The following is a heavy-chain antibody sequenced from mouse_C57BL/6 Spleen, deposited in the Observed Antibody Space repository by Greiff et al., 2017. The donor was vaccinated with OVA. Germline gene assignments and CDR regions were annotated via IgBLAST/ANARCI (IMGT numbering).Heavy chain of an antibody. CDR1: GFTFSDYY. D-gene: IGHD3-3*01. CDR3: ARERGDGYYFDY. J-gene: IGHJ2*01. CDR2: INYDGSST. Sequence: EVKLMESEGGLVQPGSSMKLSCTASGFTFSDYYMAWVRQVPEKGLEWVANINYDGSSTYYLDSLKSRFIISRDNAKNILYLQMSSLKSEDTATYYCARERGDGYYFDYWGQGTTLTVSS. V-gene: IGHV5-16*01.